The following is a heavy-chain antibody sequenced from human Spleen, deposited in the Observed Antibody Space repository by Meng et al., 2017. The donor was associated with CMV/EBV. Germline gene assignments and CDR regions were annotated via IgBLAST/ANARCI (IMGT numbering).Heavy chain of an antibody. CDR1: GFTFSSYS. D-gene: IGHD6-19*01. CDR3: VRVGLAFDY. V-gene: IGHV3-20*04. CDR2: INWNGDNT. J-gene: IGHJ4*02. Sequence: GESLKISCAASGFTFSSYSMNWVRQTPGKGLEWVSGINWNGDNTHYADSVKGRFTILRDNAKNSLYLQMNSLRAEDTAFYYCVRVGLAFDYWGQGTLVTVSS.